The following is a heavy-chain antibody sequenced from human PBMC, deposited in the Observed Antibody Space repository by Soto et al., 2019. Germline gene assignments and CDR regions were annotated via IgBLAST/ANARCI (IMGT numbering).Heavy chain of an antibody. Sequence: ASVQVSCKASGYTFTSYGISWVRQAPGQRLEWMGWISPKSGGTSTAQKFQGWVTMTTDTSISTAAMELTRLTSDDTAIYYCARGDSTDCSNGVCSFFYNHDMDVWGQGTTVTVSS. CDR3: ARGDSTDCSNGVCSFFYNHDMDV. CDR2: ISPKSGGT. V-gene: IGHV1-2*04. J-gene: IGHJ6*02. D-gene: IGHD2-8*01. CDR1: GYTFTSYG.